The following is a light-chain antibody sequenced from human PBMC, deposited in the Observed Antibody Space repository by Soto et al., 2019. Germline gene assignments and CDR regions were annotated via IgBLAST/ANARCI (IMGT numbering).Light chain of an antibody. Sequence: QSALTQPPSASGSPGQSVTISCSGTSSDVGGYDSVSWYQHHPGKVPKLIIFDVDKWPSGVPDRFSGFKSGNTASLTVSGLRAEDEADYYCSSYAGSNTSVFGTGTKVTVL. CDR2: DVD. J-gene: IGLJ1*01. CDR1: SSDVGGYDS. V-gene: IGLV2-8*01. CDR3: SSYAGSNTSV.